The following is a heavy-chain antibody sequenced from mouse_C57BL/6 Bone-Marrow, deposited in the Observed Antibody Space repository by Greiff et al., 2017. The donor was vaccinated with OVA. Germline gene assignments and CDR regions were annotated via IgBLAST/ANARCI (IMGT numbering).Heavy chain of an antibody. V-gene: IGHV1-19*01. CDR1: GYTFTDYY. Sequence: VQLKESGPVLVKPGASVKMSCKASGYTFTDYYMNWVKQSHGKSLEWIGVINPYNGGTSYNQKFKGKATLTVDKSSSTAYMELNSLTSEDSAVYYCAGDGFLYYFDYWSQGTTLTVSS. D-gene: IGHD2-3*01. J-gene: IGHJ2*01. CDR3: AGDGFLYYFDY. CDR2: INPYNGGT.